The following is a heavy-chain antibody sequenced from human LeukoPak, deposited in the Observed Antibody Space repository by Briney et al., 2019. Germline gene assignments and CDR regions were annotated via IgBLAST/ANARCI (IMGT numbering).Heavy chain of an antibody. CDR1: GYSISSGYY. J-gene: IGHJ4*02. CDR2: IYHSGST. Sequence: SETLSLTCAVSGYSISSGYYWGWIRQPPGEGLEWIGSIYHSGSTYYNPSLKSRVTISVDTSKNQFSLKLSSVTAADTAVYYCARVLRGYFDYWGQGTLVTVSS. V-gene: IGHV4-38-2*01. CDR3: ARVLRGYFDY. D-gene: IGHD3-10*01.